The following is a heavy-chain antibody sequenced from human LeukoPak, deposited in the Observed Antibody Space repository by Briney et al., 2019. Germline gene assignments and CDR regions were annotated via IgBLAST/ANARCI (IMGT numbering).Heavy chain of an antibody. J-gene: IGHJ4*02. CDR2: IKSDGSST. D-gene: IGHD6-6*01. Sequence: GGSLRLSCAASGLTFSGYWMHWVRQAPGKGLVWVSRIKSDGSSTTYVDSVKGRFAISRDNAKNSLYLQMNSLRAEDMALYYCARSPYSSSLGTFFDYWGQGTLVTVSS. CDR1: GLTFSGYW. V-gene: IGHV3-74*01. CDR3: ARSPYSSSLGTFFDY.